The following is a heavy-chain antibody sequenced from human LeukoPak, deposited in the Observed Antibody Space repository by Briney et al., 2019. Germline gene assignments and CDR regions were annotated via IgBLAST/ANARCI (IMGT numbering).Heavy chain of an antibody. CDR3: ARDGPNLMVRGGEIDY. CDR2: ISSSGSTI. D-gene: IGHD3-10*01. CDR1: GFTFSSYE. V-gene: IGHV3-48*03. Sequence: GGSLRLSCAASGFTFSSYEMNWVRQAPGKGLEWVSYISSSGSTIYYADSVKGRSTISRDNAKNTLYLQMNSLRAEDTAVYYCARDGPNLMVRGGEIDYWGQGTLVTVSS. J-gene: IGHJ4*02.